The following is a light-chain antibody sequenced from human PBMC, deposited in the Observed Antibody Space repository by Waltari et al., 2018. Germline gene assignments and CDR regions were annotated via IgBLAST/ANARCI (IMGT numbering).Light chain of an antibody. CDR3: QQYNDWPPT. J-gene: IGKJ4*01. Sequence: EIVMTQSPATLSVSVGERATLSCRASQRFGSNLAWYQLKPGQAPRRLPAGASTRATGIPARFSGSGSGTEFTLTISSLQSEDFAVYYCQQYNDWPPTLGGGTKVEIK. CDR1: QRFGSN. V-gene: IGKV3-15*01. CDR2: GAS.